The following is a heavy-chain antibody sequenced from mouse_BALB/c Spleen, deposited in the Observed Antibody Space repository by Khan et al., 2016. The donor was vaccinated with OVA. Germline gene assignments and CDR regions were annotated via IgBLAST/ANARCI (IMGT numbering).Heavy chain of an antibody. CDR1: GYTFTDYV. V-gene: IGHV1-77*01. J-gene: IGHJ3*01. CDR3: ARAGWDVFAY. Sequence: QVQLQQSGPELVKPGASVKMSCKASGYTFTDYVMNWVKQRNGQGLEWIGQIYPESDSTYYNEKFKGKATLTTDRSSNTAYMQLSNLTSEDSAVYFCARAGWDVFAYWGQGTLVTVSA. D-gene: IGHD4-1*01. CDR2: IYPESDST.